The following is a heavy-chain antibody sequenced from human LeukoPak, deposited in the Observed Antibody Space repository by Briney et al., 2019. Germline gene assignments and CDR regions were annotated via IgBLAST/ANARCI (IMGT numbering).Heavy chain of an antibody. J-gene: IGHJ5*02. Sequence: GGSLRLSCVASGFTFSSYPMNWVRQAPGKGLEWVSSISSSSSYIQHADSMKGRFTISRDNVKNSLYLQMNSLRAEDTAVYYCARGYSSGWSNNWFDPWGQGTLVTVSS. CDR1: GFTFSSYP. D-gene: IGHD6-19*01. CDR3: ARGYSSGWSNNWFDP. V-gene: IGHV3-21*01. CDR2: ISSSSSYI.